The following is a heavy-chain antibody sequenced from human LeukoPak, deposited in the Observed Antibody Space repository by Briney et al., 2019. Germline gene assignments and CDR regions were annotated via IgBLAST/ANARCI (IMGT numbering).Heavy chain of an antibody. V-gene: IGHV3-53*01. CDR3: AKGAQGIAATPYYFDY. D-gene: IGHD6-13*01. Sequence: GGSLRLSCAASGFTVSNNYMSWARQAPGKGLKWVSVIYSGGSTYYADSVKGRFTISRDNSKNTLYLQMNSLRAEDTAVYYCAKGAQGIAATPYYFDYWGQGTLVTVSS. CDR2: IYSGGST. CDR1: GFTVSNNY. J-gene: IGHJ4*02.